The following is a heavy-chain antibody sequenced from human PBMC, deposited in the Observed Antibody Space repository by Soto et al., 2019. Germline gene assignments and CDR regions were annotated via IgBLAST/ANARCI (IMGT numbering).Heavy chain of an antibody. J-gene: IGHJ4*02. CDR1: GFTFISYG. CDR3: AKDPAADTAMVAGYFDY. V-gene: IGHV3-30*18. D-gene: IGHD5-18*01. CDR2: ISYDGSNK. Sequence: QVQLVESGGGVVQPGRSLRLSCAASGFTFISYGMHWVRQAPGKGLGWVAVISYDGSNKYYADSVKGRFTISRDNSKNTLYLQMNSLRAEDTAVYYCAKDPAADTAMVAGYFDYWGQGTLVTVSS.